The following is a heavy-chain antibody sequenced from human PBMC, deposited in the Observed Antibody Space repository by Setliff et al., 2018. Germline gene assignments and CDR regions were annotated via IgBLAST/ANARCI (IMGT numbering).Heavy chain of an antibody. CDR3: ARRDSTSYYGYSFDF. CDR1: GDSISRSTYY. CDR2: VDRSGNT. J-gene: IGHJ4*02. V-gene: IGHV4-39*01. D-gene: IGHD3-22*01. Sequence: SETLSLTCTLSGDSISRSTYYWGWIRQSPGKGLDWIGTVDRSGNTFYNPSLRSRVTISVDTSKNQISLKLTSVSAADTAVYYCARRDSTSYYGYSFDFWGRGTLVTVSS.